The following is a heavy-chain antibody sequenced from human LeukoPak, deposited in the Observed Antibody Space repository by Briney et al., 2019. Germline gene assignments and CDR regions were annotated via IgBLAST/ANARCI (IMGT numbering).Heavy chain of an antibody. V-gene: IGHV3-30*04. CDR2: ISYDGGNK. D-gene: IGHD6-25*01. CDR3: ARVGLFPAAGLVSADAFDI. J-gene: IGHJ3*02. Sequence: GGSLRLSCAASGFTFSSYAMHWVRQAPGKGLEWVAVISYDGGNKYYADSVKGRFTISRDNSKNTLYLQMNSLRAEDTAVYYCARVGLFPAAGLVSADAFDIWGQGTMVTVSS. CDR1: GFTFSSYA.